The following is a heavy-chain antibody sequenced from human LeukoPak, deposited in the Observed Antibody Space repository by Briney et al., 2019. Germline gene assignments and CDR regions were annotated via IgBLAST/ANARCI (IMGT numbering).Heavy chain of an antibody. V-gene: IGHV4-59*01. J-gene: IGHJ4*02. Sequence: SETLSLTCTLSGGSISTYYWSWIRQPPGKGLEWIGYIYHSGSTNYNPSLTSRVAISVDTSKNQFSLKLSSVTAADTAVYYCARGGGYASPIGYWGQGALVTVSS. CDR1: GGSISTYY. D-gene: IGHD5-12*01. CDR2: IYHSGST. CDR3: ARGGGYASPIGY.